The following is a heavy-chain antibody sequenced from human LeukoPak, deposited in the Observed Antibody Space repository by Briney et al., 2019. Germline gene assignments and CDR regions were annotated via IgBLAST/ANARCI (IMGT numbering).Heavy chain of an antibody. V-gene: IGHV4-34*10. J-gene: IGHJ5*02. Sequence: PSETLSLTCAVYGGSFSGYYWSWIRQPPGKGLEWIGEINHSGSTNYNPSLKSRVTMSVDTSKNQFSLKLSSVTAADTAVYYCARYPFPWGQGTLVTVSS. CDR3: ARYPFP. CDR1: GGSFSGYY. CDR2: INHSGST.